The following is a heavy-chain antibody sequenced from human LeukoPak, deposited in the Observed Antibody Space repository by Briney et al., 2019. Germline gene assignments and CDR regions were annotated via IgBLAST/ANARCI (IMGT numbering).Heavy chain of an antibody. CDR3: ARGLSGIIVRTYMDV. CDR1: GGSFNDYY. Sequence: PSETLSLTCAVYGGSFNDYYWSWIRPPPGKGLEWLGEVNHSGSTHYNPSLKSRVTISVDTSKNQFSLKLNSVTAADTAVYYCARGLSGIIVRTYMDVWGKGTTVTVSS. J-gene: IGHJ6*03. D-gene: IGHD1-14*01. V-gene: IGHV4-34*01. CDR2: VNHSGST.